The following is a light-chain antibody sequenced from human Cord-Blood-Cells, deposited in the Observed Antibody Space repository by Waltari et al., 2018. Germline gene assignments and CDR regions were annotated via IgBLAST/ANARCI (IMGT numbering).Light chain of an antibody. V-gene: IGKV4-1*01. CDR1: QSVLYSSNNKNY. CDR2: WAS. CDR3: QQYYSTPYT. J-gene: IGKJ2*01. Sequence: DIVMTQSPDPLAVSLGERPTINCKSSQSVLYSSNNKNYLAWYQQKPGQPPKLLIYWASTRESGVPDRFSGSGSGTDFTLTISSLQAEDVAVYYCQQYYSTPYTFGQGTKLEIK.